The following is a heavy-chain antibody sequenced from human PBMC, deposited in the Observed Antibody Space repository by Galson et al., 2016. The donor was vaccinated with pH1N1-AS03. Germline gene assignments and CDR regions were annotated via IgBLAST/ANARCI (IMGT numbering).Heavy chain of an antibody. D-gene: IGHD4-23*01. CDR2: IYWDDDK. Sequence: PALVKPTQTLTLTCTLSGFSHSASGVAVAWIRQPPGKALEWLALIYWDDDKRYSPSLRHKLTITKDSSTNQVVLTMTNMDPVDTTTYYCAHRHGGNSHYFGYWGPGTLVTVSS. V-gene: IGHV2-5*02. CDR1: GFSHSASGVA. CDR3: AHRHGGNSHYFGY. J-gene: IGHJ4*02.